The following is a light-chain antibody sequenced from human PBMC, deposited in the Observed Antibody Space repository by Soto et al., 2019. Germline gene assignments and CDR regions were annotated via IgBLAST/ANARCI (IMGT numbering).Light chain of an antibody. CDR3: QQADTFPIT. J-gene: IGKJ5*01. CDR1: QGISRS. V-gene: IGKV1D-12*01. CDR2: SAS. Sequence: DIQMTQPPSSVSASVGDRVNITWRASQGISRSLAWYQQKPGKXPKXLIYSASSLQSGVPSRFRGSGFGTDLTITISRLQPEDFETDYCQQADTFPITFGQGTRLEIK.